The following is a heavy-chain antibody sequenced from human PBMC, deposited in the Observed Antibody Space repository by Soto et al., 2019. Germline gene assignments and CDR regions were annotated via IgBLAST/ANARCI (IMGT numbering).Heavy chain of an antibody. CDR3: AHSRGYCSSTSCLSYYYGSGSYSP. V-gene: IGHV2-5*02. CDR2: IYWDDDK. CDR1: GFSLSTSGVG. D-gene: IGHD2-2*01. Sequence: ESGPTLVNPTQTLTLTCTFSGFSLSTSGVGVGWISQPPGKALEWLALIYWDDDKRYSPSLKSRLTITKDTSKNQVVLTMTNMDPVDTATYYCAHSRGYCSSTSCLSYYYGSGSYSPWGQGTLVTVSS. J-gene: IGHJ5*02.